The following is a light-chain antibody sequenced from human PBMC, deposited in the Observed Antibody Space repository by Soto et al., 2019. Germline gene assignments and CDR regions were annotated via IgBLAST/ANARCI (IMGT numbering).Light chain of an antibody. V-gene: IGKV1-27*01. CDR1: QGISNS. J-gene: IGKJ2*01. CDR2: GAS. Sequence: DIQMTQSPSSLSASVGDRVTITCRASQGISNSLAWYQQKPGKVPKLLIYGASTLQSGVPYRFSGSGSGTDFTLTISSLQPEDVATYYCQKYDCAPYPFGQGTKLEIK. CDR3: QKYDCAPYP.